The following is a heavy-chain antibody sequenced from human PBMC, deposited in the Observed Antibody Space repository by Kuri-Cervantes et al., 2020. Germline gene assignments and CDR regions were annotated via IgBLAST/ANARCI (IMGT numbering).Heavy chain of an antibody. D-gene: IGHD6-19*01. V-gene: IGHV4-39*02. J-gene: IGHJ4*02. CDR1: GGSISSSSYY. CDR2: IYYSGST. CDR3: ARESIAVAGGLFDY. Sequence: GSLRLSCTVSGGSISSSSYYWGWIRQPPGKGLEWIGSIYYSGSTYYNPSLKSRVTISVDTSKNQFSLKLSSVTAADTAVYYCARESIAVAGGLFDYWGQGTLVTVSS.